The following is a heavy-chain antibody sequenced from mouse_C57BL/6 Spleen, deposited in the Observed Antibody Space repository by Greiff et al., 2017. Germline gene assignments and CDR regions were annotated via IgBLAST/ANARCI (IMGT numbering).Heavy chain of an antibody. CDR1: GYTFTSYW. J-gene: IGHJ2*01. CDR3: AKEITTVVGDY. CDR2: INPSSGYT. V-gene: IGHV1-7*01. Sequence: QVQLKESGAELAKPGASVKLSCKASGYTFTSYWMHWVKQRPGQGLEWIGYINPSSGYTKYNQKFKDKATLTADKSSSTAYMQLSSLTYEDSAVYYCAKEITTVVGDYWGQGTTLTVSS. D-gene: IGHD1-1*01.